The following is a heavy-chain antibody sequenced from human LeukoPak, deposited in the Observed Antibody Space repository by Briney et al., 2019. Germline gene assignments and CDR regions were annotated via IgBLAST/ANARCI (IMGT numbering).Heavy chain of an antibody. Sequence: GGSLRLSCAASGFTSSSYAMSWVLQAPGKVLEWVSAISGSGGSTYYADSVKGRFTISRDNSKNTLYLQMNSLRAEDTAVYYCAKGEIAAAGTYWGQGTLVTVSS. CDR1: GFTSSSYA. J-gene: IGHJ4*02. V-gene: IGHV3-23*01. CDR3: AKGEIAAAGTY. D-gene: IGHD6-13*01. CDR2: ISGSGGST.